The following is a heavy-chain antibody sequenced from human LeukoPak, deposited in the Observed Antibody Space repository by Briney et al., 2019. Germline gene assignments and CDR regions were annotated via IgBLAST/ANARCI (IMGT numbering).Heavy chain of an antibody. CDR1: RFTFDEYG. D-gene: IGHD2-2*01. Sequence: PGGSLRLSCAASRFTFDEYGMSWVRQTAGKGLEWVSGINWNGRSIGYADSVKGRFTISRDNSKNTLYLQMNSLRAEDTAVYYCAKGLGYCSSTSCYGYDYWGQGTLVTVSS. J-gene: IGHJ4*02. CDR2: INWNGRSI. CDR3: AKGLGYCSSTSCYGYDY. V-gene: IGHV3-20*04.